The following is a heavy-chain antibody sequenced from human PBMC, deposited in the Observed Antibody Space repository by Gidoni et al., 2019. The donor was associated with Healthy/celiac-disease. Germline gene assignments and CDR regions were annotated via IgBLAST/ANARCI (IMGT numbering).Heavy chain of an antibody. CDR3: ARVKAARSHDAFDI. D-gene: IGHD6-6*01. J-gene: IGHJ3*02. CDR2: IYYSGST. Sequence: QVQLQESGPGLVKPSETLSLTCTVSGGSISSYYWSWIRQPPGKGLEWIGYIYYSGSTNYNPSLKSRVTISVDTSKNQFSLKLSSVTAADTAVYYCARVKAARSHDAFDIWGQGTMVTVSS. CDR1: GGSISSYY. V-gene: IGHV4-59*01.